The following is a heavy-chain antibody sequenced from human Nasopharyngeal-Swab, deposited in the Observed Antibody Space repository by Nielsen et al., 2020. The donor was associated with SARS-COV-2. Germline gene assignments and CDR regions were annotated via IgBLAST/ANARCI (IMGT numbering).Heavy chain of an antibody. D-gene: IGHD3-10*01. Sequence: LRLSCTVSGGSISPGSYYWSWIRQPAGKGLEWIGRIYTSGSTNYNPSLKSRVTISVDTSKNQFSLKMSYVTAADTVVYYCARIDGWGAMDVWGQGTTVTVSS. V-gene: IGHV4-61*02. J-gene: IGHJ6*02. CDR3: ARIDGWGAMDV. CDR1: GGSISPGSYY. CDR2: IYTSGST.